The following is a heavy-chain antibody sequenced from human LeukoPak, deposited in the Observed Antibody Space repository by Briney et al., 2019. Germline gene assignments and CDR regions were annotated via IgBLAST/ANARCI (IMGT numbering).Heavy chain of an antibody. CDR2: INPNSGGT. Sequence: ASVKVSCKASGYTFTGYYLHWVRQAPGQGLEWMGWINPNSGGTNYAQKFQGRVTMTRDTSISTAYMELSRLTSDDTAMYYCAGEGGNGGYYMDVWGRGTTVTVSS. J-gene: IGHJ6*03. CDR3: AGEGGNGGYYMDV. D-gene: IGHD3-16*01. V-gene: IGHV1-2*02. CDR1: GYTFTGYY.